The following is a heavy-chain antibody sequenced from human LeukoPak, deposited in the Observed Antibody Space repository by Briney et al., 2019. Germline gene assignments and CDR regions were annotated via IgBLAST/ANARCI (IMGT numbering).Heavy chain of an antibody. J-gene: IGHJ4*02. D-gene: IGHD5-24*01. CDR2: IKQHGSEK. V-gene: IGHV3-7*01. Sequence: GGSLRLSCAASGFTFSSYWMSWVRQAPGQGLEWVANIKQHGSEKYYVDSVKGRFTISRDNAKNPLYLPMSSLSAEDTAGYYCARDRTLKRWLQPYLFDYWGQGTLVTVSS. CDR3: ARDRTLKRWLQPYLFDY. CDR1: GFTFSSYW.